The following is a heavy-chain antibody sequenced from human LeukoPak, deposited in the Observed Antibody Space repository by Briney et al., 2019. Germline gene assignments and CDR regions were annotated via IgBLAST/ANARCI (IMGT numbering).Heavy chain of an antibody. J-gene: IGHJ6*03. D-gene: IGHD2/OR15-2a*01. CDR3: ARGYFQNYYYYYYMDV. Sequence: SETLFLTCAVYGGSFSGYYWSWIRQPPGKGLEWIGEINHSGSTNYNPSLKSRVTISVDTSKNQFSLKLSSVTAADTAVYYCARGYFQNYYYYYYMDVWGKGTTVTVSS. V-gene: IGHV4-34*01. CDR1: GGSFSGYY. CDR2: INHSGST.